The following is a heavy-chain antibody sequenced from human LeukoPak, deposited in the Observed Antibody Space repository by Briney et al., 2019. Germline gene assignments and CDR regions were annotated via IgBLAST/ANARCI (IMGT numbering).Heavy chain of an antibody. Sequence: PGGSLRLSCAASGFTFSSYAMSWVRQAPGKGLEWVSAISGSGGSTYYADSVKGSFTISRDNSKNTLYLQMNSLRAEDTAVYYCAKDLRLVPGVLVDYWGQGTLVTVSS. CDR1: GFTFSSYA. CDR3: AKDLRLVPGVLVDY. CDR2: ISGSGGST. V-gene: IGHV3-23*01. J-gene: IGHJ4*02.